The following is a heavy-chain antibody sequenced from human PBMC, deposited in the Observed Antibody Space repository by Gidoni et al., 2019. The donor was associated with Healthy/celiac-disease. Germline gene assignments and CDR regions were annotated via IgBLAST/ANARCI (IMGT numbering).Heavy chain of an antibody. CDR1: GFTLSSYA. J-gene: IGHJ4*02. V-gene: IGHV3-23*01. CDR2: ISGSGGST. Sequence: EVQLLESGGGLVQPGGSLRLSCASSGFTLSSYAMRWFRQAPGKGLEWVSAISGSGGSTYYAASVKGRFTISRDNSKNTLYLQMNSLRAEDTAVYYCAKDRNYYGSGSYDRGFDYWGQGTLVTVSS. CDR3: AKDRNYYGSGSYDRGFDY. D-gene: IGHD3-10*01.